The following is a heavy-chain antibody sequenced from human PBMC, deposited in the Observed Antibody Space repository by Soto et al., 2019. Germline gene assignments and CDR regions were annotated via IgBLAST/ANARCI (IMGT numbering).Heavy chain of an antibody. Sequence: SLRLSCAASGFTFISYAMNCVLQSPGKGLEWVALISHDGINKYYADSVRGRFTISRDSSTNTLYLQMNSLRAADTAVYYCGRCTSTSCHLGSDYWGQGTLVTVSS. V-gene: IGHV3-30-3*01. D-gene: IGHD2-2*01. CDR2: ISHDGINK. J-gene: IGHJ4*02. CDR1: GFTFISYA. CDR3: GRCTSTSCHLGSDY.